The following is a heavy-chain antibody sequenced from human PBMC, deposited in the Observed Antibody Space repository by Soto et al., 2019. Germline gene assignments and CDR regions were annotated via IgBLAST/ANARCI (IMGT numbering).Heavy chain of an antibody. V-gene: IGHV3-30*18. D-gene: IGHD6-13*01. J-gene: IGHJ4*02. CDR1: GFTFSSYG. Sequence: PGGSLRLSCAASGFTFSSYGMHWVRQAPGKGLEWVAVISYDGSNKYYADSVKGRFTISRDNSKNTLYLQMNSLRAEDTAVYYCAKDERAGSSSWCLDYWGQGALVTVSS. CDR3: AKDERAGSSSWCLDY. CDR2: ISYDGSNK.